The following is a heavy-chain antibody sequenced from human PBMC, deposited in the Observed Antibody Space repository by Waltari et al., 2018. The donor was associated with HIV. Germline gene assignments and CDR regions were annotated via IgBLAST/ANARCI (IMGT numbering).Heavy chain of an antibody. V-gene: IGHV1-24*01. Sequence: QVQLVQSGAEVKKPGASVKVSCKVSGYTLTEFSMHGVLTAPGKGLEWMGGFDPEDGETIYAQKFQGRVTMTEDTSTDTAYMELSSLRSEDTAVYYCATGYAFIAVAGTSNMDVWGQGTTVTVSS. CDR1: GYTLTEFS. CDR3: ATGYAFIAVAGTSNMDV. J-gene: IGHJ6*02. CDR2: FDPEDGET. D-gene: IGHD6-19*01.